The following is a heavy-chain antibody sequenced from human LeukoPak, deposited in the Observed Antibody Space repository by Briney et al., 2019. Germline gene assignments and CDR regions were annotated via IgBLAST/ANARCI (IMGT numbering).Heavy chain of an antibody. CDR2: IYYSGST. CDR3: ARGGPGSTYYYDSSGDYFGY. CDR1: GGSISSYY. D-gene: IGHD3-22*01. Sequence: SETLSLTYTVSGGSISSYYWSWIRQPPGKGLEWIGYIYYSGSTNYNPSLKSRVTISVDTSKNQFSLKLSSVTAADTAVYYCARGGPGSTYYYDSSGDYFGYWGQGTLVTVSS. J-gene: IGHJ4*02. V-gene: IGHV4-59*01.